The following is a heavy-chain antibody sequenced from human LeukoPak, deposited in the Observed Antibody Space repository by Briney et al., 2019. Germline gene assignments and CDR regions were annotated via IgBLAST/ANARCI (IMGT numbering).Heavy chain of an antibody. D-gene: IGHD4-23*01. V-gene: IGHV3-33*01. CDR3: AREGYGGNSPFDY. J-gene: IGHJ4*02. Sequence: GGSLRLSCAASGFTFSSYGMHWVRQAPGKGLEWVAVIWYDGSNKHYADSVKGRFTISRDNSKNTLYLQMNSLRAEDTAVYYCAREGYGGNSPFDYWGQGTLVTVSS. CDR2: IWYDGSNK. CDR1: GFTFSSYG.